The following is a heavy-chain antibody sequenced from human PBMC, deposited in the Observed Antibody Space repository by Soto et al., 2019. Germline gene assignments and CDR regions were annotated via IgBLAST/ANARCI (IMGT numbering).Heavy chain of an antibody. V-gene: IGHV1-18*04. CDR3: ARGGSSGYYGVY. CDR2: ISVFNGKT. D-gene: IGHD3-22*01. CDR1: GYTFSDYG. Sequence: VQLVQSGAEVKKPGASVKFSCKASGYTFSDYGISWGRQAPGQGREWMGSISVFNGKTDYAQKLRGRVTLTTDTSTTTAYMELRSLRSDDTAVYYCARGGSSGYYGVYWGQGTLVTVSS. J-gene: IGHJ4*02.